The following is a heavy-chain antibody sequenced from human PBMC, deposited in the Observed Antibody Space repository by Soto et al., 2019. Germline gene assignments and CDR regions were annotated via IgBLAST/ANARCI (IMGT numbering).Heavy chain of an antibody. D-gene: IGHD6-6*01. CDR3: ARHRRAALFNY. V-gene: IGHV4-59*08. CDR2: IYYSGST. J-gene: IGHJ4*02. CDR1: GGSISSYY. Sequence: SETLSLTCTVSGGSISSYYWSWIRQPPGKGLEWIGYIYYSGSTNYNPSLKSRVTISVDTSKNQFSLKLSSVTAADTAVYYCARHRRAALFNYWGQGTLVTVSS.